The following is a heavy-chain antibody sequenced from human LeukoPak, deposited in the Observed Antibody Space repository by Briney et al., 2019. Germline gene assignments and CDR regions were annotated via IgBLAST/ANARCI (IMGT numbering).Heavy chain of an antibody. Sequence: PGGSLRLSCAASGFTFSNAWMNWVRQAPGKGLEWVSSISSSSSYIYYADSVKGRFTISRDNAKNSLYLQMNSLRAEDTAVYYCARDLWGGPRDAFDIWGQGTMVTVSS. CDR1: GFTFSNAW. J-gene: IGHJ3*02. CDR2: ISSSSSYI. D-gene: IGHD1-26*01. CDR3: ARDLWGGPRDAFDI. V-gene: IGHV3-21*01.